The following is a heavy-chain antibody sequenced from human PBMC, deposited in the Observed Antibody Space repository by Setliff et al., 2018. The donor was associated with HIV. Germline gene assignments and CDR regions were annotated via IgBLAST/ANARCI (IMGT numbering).Heavy chain of an antibody. Sequence: SETLSLTCSVSGGVSGGDMGVHDWSWIRQPPGKKLEWIGYIHSSGSTIYSASLKSRVSISVDTSKNQISLQLTSVTAEDTALYYCARLPQDWGQGTLVTVSS. J-gene: IGHJ4*02. CDR1: GGVSGGDMGVHD. CDR3: ARLPQD. V-gene: IGHV4-61*08. CDR2: IHSSGST.